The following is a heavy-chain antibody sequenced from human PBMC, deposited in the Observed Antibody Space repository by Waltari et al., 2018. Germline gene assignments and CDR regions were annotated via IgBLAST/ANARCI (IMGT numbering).Heavy chain of an antibody. V-gene: IGHV4-34*01. CDR2: INQSGST. Sequence: QVQLQQWGAGLLKPSETLSLTCAVYGGSFSGYYWSWIRQPPGKGLEWIGEINQSGSTNYNPSLKSRVTISVDTSKNQFSLKLSSVTAADTAVYYCARRWEAYCGGDCYSTFDYWGQGTLVTVSS. D-gene: IGHD2-21*01. J-gene: IGHJ4*02. CDR3: ARRWEAYCGGDCYSTFDY. CDR1: GGSFSGYY.